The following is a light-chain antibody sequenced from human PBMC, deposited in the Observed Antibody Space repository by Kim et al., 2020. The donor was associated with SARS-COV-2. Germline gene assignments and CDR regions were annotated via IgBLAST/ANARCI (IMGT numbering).Light chain of an antibody. J-gene: IGLJ2*01. CDR3: QAWDSSTGV. Sequence: VSPGQTATITCSGDKLGDKYASWYQQKPGQSPVLVIYQDNKRPSGIPERFSGSNSGNTATLTISGTQAMDEADYYCQAWDSSTGVFGGGTQLTVL. V-gene: IGLV3-1*01. CDR2: QDN. CDR1: KLGDKY.